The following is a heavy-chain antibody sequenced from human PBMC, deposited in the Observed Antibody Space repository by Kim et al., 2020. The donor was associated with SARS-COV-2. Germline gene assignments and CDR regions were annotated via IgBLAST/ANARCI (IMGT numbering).Heavy chain of an antibody. CDR3: ASFYDSSGYYY. J-gene: IGHJ4*02. D-gene: IGHD3-22*01. V-gene: IGHV4-34*01. CDR2: T. Sequence: TNYTPSLTGRVTISVDPSKNQFSLKLSSVTAADTAVYYCASFYDSSGYYYWGQGTLVTVSS.